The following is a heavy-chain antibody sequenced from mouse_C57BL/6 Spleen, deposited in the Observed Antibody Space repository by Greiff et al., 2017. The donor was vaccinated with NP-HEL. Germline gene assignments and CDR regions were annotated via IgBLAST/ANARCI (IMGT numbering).Heavy chain of an antibody. V-gene: IGHV1S81*02. CDR3: ARIKKIVATCLDY. CDR2: TNPTNGRT. CDR1: GYTFTSYW. J-gene: IGHJ2*01. D-gene: IGHD1-1*01. Sequence: VQLQQSGAELVKAGASVKMSCKASGYTFTSYWMHWVKQRLGQGLEWFAETNPTNGRTYYNEKFKSKATLTVDKSSSTAYMLLSGPTFEDSAVYYSARIKKIVATCLDYWGQGTTLTVSS.